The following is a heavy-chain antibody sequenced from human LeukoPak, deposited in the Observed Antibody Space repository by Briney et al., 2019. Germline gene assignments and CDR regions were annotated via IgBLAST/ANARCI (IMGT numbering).Heavy chain of an antibody. D-gene: IGHD5-12*01. CDR2: INPNSGGA. CDR3: ARDRTRRHSGYDPAFDY. CDR1: GYTFTGYY. V-gene: IGHV1-2*02. J-gene: IGHJ4*02. Sequence: ASVKVSCKASGYTFTGYYMHWVRQAPGQGLEWMGWINPNSGGANYAQKFQGRVTMTRDTSISTAYMELSSLRSDDTALYYCARDRTRRHSGYDPAFDYWGQGTLVTVSS.